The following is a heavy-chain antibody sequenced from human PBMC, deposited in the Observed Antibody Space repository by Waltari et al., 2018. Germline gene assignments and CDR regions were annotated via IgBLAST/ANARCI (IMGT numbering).Heavy chain of an antibody. D-gene: IGHD3-3*02. Sequence: QVQLQESGPGLVKPSETLSLTCTVSGGSISSYYWSWIRQPPGKGLEWIGYIYYSGSTNYNPSLKSRVTISVDTSKNQFSLKLSSVTAADTAVYYCARDSRLAGDAFDIWGQGTMVIVSS. CDR1: GGSISSYY. CDR3: ARDSRLAGDAFDI. J-gene: IGHJ3*02. V-gene: IGHV4-59*01. CDR2: IYYSGST.